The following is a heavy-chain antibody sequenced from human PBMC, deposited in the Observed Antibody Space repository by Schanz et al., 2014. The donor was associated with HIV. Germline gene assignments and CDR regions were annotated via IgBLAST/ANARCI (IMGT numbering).Heavy chain of an antibody. CDR1: GFTFDDYG. D-gene: IGHD6-6*01. CDR3: AKAYSTSRPYSMDI. CDR2: ISWNSVSI. J-gene: IGHJ6*02. V-gene: IGHV3-9*01. Sequence: EVQLVESGGGLVKPGGSLRLSCVVSGFTFDDYGMSWVRQVPGKGLEWVSGISWNSVSIGYADSVKGRFTISRDNAKNSLYMQMNSLRGDDTALYYCAKAYSTSRPYSMDIWGQGTTVTVSS.